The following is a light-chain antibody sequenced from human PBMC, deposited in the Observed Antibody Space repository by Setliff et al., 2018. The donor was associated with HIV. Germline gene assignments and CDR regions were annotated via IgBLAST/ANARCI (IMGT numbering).Light chain of an antibody. V-gene: IGLV2-14*03. CDR1: SSDVGDYNY. J-gene: IGLJ1*01. Sequence: QSALTQPASVSGSPGQSITYSCTGTSSDVGDYNYVSWYQQHPGKVPKLMIYDVSNRPSGVSNRFSGSKSGHTASLTISGHQAEDEADYYCSSYTTSSTYVFGTGTKVTVL. CDR3: SSYTTSSTYV. CDR2: DVS.